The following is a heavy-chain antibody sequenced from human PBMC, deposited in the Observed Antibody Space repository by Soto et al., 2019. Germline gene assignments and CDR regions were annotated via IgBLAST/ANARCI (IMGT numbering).Heavy chain of an antibody. CDR1: GYTFSTYG. Sequence: QGQLVQSGAEVKKPGASVKVSCKASGYTFSTYGVSWVRQAPGQGLEWMGWITVSNGNTNYIDNLKGRVTMTTDNSTSTAYMELWRLRSDDTAVYYCARSYSYGSYWYFDDWGHGSLVIVSS. V-gene: IGHV1-18*04. CDR3: ARSYSYGSYWYFDD. D-gene: IGHD5-18*01. CDR2: ITVSNGNT. J-gene: IGHJ4*01.